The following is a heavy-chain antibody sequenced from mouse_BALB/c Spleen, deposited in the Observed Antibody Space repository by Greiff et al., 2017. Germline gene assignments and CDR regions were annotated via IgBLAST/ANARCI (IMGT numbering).Heavy chain of an antibody. D-gene: IGHD2-10*01. CDR2: IDPYNGGT. J-gene: IGHJ4*01. CDR1: GYAFTSYN. CDR3: ASAYYGNYERSKAMDY. V-gene: IGHV1S135*01. Sequence: VQLQQSGPELVKPGASVKVSCKASGYAFTSYNMYWVKQSHGKSLEWIGYIDPYNGGTSYNQKFKGKATLTVDKSSSTAYMHLNSLTSEDSAVYYCASAYYGNYERSKAMDYWGQGTSVTVSS.